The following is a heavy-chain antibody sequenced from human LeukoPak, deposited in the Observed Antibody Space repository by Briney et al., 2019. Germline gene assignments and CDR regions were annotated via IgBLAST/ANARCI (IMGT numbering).Heavy chain of an antibody. V-gene: IGHV4-34*01. CDR1: GGSFSGHY. CDR2: INHGGST. J-gene: IGHJ5*02. Sequence: SETLSLTCAVSGGSFSGHYWNWIRQPPGKGLEWIGEINHGGSTNYNPSLKSRVTISVDTSQKQFSLRLSSVTAADTAVYYCARSDSSGRNWFDPWGQGTLVTVSS. CDR3: ARSDSSGRNWFDP. D-gene: IGHD3-22*01.